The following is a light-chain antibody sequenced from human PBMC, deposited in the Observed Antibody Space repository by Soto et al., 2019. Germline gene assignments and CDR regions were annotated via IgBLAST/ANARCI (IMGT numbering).Light chain of an antibody. CDR3: LQDYNNPWT. V-gene: IGKV1-6*02. Sequence: AIQMTQSPSSLSASIGDSVTITCRASQVIRKDLGWCQQKPGKAPKLLIYATSNLQSGVPSRFSGSGSGTDFTLTISSLQPEDFATYYCLQDYNNPWTFGQGTKVDIK. CDR1: QVIRKD. J-gene: IGKJ1*01. CDR2: ATS.